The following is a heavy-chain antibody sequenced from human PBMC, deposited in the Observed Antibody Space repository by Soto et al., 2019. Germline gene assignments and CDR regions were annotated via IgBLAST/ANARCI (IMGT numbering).Heavy chain of an antibody. Sequence: PGESLKISCKGSGYSFTSYWISWVRQMPGKGLEWMGRIDPSDSYTNYSPSFQGHVTISADKSISTAYLQWSSLKASDTAMYYCARLHRYFDWLLPDYFDYWGQGTLVTVSS. V-gene: IGHV5-10-1*01. J-gene: IGHJ4*02. CDR2: IDPSDSYT. CDR1: GYSFTSYW. D-gene: IGHD3-9*01. CDR3: ARLHRYFDWLLPDYFDY.